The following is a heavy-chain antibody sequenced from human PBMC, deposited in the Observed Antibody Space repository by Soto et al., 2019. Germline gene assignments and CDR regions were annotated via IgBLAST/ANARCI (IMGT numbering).Heavy chain of an antibody. J-gene: IGHJ3*02. D-gene: IGHD6-19*01. CDR2: IYYSGST. Sequence: SETLSLTCTVSGGSISSSSYYWGWIRQPPGKGLEWIGSIYYSGSTYYNPSLKSRVTISVDTSKNQFSLKLSSVTAADTAVYYCARRSKQWLYAFDIWGQGTMVTVSS. CDR1: GGSISSSSYY. CDR3: ARRSKQWLYAFDI. V-gene: IGHV4-39*01.